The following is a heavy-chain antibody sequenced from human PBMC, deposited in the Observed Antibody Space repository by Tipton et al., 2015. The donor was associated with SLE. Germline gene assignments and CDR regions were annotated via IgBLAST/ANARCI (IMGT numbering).Heavy chain of an antibody. J-gene: IGHJ3*01. D-gene: IGHD6-19*01. Sequence: SLRLSCTASEFTFSNYWVHWVRQPPGRGLEWVSRISSDGASTSHADSVKGRFTISRDNAKNTLYVQMNSLRVEDTAVYYCARAQLLADDVYNLWGRGTMVIVSS. CDR2: ISSDGAST. CDR3: ARAQLLADDVYNL. V-gene: IGHV3-74*01. CDR1: EFTFSNYW.